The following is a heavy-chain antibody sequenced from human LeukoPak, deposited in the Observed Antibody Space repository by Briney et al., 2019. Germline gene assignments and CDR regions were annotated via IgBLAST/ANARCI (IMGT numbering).Heavy chain of an antibody. CDR2: IMKDGGDK. D-gene: IGHD3-10*02. Sequence: PGGSLRLSRAASGFTFNDYWMTWVRQAPGKGLEWVANIMKDGGDKQYVDSVKGRFTISRDNAKNSLFLQMNSLRADDTAVYYCVRDRDYYVFDLWGQGTLVTVSS. J-gene: IGHJ4*02. CDR1: GFTFNDYW. CDR3: VRDRDYYVFDL. V-gene: IGHV3-7*01.